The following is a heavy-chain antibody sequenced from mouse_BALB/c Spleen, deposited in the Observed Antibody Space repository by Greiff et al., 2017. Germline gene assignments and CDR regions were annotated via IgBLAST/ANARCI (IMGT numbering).Heavy chain of an antibody. D-gene: IGHD1-1*01. CDR1: GFTFSNYW. CDR3: TRITTSWYFDV. CDR2: IRLKSNNYAT. Sequence: EVQVVESGGGLVQPGGSMKLSCVASGFTFSNYWMNWVRQSPEKGLEWVAEIRLKSNNYATHYAESVKGRFTISRDDSKSSVYLQMNNLRAEDTGIYYCTRITTSWYFDVWGAGTTVTVSS. V-gene: IGHV6-6*02. J-gene: IGHJ1*01.